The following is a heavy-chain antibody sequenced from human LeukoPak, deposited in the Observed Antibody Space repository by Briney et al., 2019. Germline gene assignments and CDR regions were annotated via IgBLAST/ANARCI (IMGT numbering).Heavy chain of an antibody. V-gene: IGHV1-18*01. CDR3: ARVSAAGTDYYYMDV. Sequence: GASVKVSCKASGYTFTSYGISWVRQAPGQGLEWMGWISAYNGNTNYAQKLQGRVTMTTDTSTSTAYMELRSLRSEDTAVYYCARVSAAGTDYYYMDVWGKGTTVTVSS. J-gene: IGHJ6*03. CDR1: GYTFTSYG. CDR2: ISAYNGNT. D-gene: IGHD6-13*01.